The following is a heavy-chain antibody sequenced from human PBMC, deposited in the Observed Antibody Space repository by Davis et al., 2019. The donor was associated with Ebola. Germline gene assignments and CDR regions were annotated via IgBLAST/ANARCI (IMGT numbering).Heavy chain of an antibody. CDR3: ARDQLRGPVLFYYFDY. CDR2: INADNGDR. CDR1: GYTFNTHA. Sequence: AASVKVSCKASGYTFNTHAIHWVRQAPGQSLEWMGWINADNGDRFYSQRFRDRLTISRDTSASTVYMELTGLRSEDTAVYYCARDQLRGPVLFYYFDYWGQGTLVTVSS. V-gene: IGHV1-3*01. J-gene: IGHJ4*02. D-gene: IGHD3-10*01.